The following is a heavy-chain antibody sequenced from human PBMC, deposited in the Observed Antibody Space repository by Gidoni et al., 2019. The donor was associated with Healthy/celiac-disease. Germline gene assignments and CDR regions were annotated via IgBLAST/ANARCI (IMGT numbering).Heavy chain of an antibody. D-gene: IGHD6-13*01. CDR1: GYTFTSYG. J-gene: IGHJ6*02. CDR2: ISAYNGNT. Sequence: QVQLVQPGAEVKKPGASVKVSCKASGYTFTSYGISWVRQAPGQGPEWMGWISAYNGNTNYAQKLQGRVTMTTDTSTSTAYMELRSLRSDDTAVYYCARDRSSWYYYYGMDVWGQGTTVTVSS. CDR3: ARDRSSWYYYYGMDV. V-gene: IGHV1-18*01.